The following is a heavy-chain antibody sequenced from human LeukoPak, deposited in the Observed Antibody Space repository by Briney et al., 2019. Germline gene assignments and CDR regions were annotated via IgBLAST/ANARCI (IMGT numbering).Heavy chain of an antibody. J-gene: IGHJ5*02. V-gene: IGHV3-21*04. CDR3: ARDLYSRASRFDP. D-gene: IGHD6-13*01. CDR2: ISSSSSYI. CDR1: GFTFSSYS. Sequence: GSLRLSCAASGFTFSSYSMNWVRQAPGKGLEWVSSISSSSSYIYYADSVKGRFTISRDNAKNSLYLQMNSLRAEDTAVYYCARDLYSRASRFDPWGQGTLVTVSS.